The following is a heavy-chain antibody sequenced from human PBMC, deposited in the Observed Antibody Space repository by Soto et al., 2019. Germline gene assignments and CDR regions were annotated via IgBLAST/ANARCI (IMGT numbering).Heavy chain of an antibody. CDR3: AHIMITYGGVIGLDAFEH. Sequence: SGPTLVNPTQTLTLTCTFSGFSLTTRGVGVGWIRQAPGKALEWLSIIYWDYDRRYNPSLNSRLAITKDTSRNQVVLKMTTLDPVATATYYCAHIMITYGGVIGLDAFEHSGQGTLVTVSS. D-gene: IGHD3-16*02. CDR2: IYWDYDR. CDR1: GFSLTTRGVG. J-gene: IGHJ3*01. V-gene: IGHV2-5*02.